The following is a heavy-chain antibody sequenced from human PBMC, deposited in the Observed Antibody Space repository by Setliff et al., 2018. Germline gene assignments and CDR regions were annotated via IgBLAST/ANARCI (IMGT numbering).Heavy chain of an antibody. J-gene: IGHJ4*02. V-gene: IGHV4-31*03. D-gene: IGHD1-26*01. CDR2: IYYTGRT. Sequence: SETLSLTCTVSGDSISNGRIYWSWLRQRPGKGLEWIGYIYYTGRTSFNPSLRSRPALSLDTSENQFSLTLTSATAADTAVYYCARGAKWGDFLNYFDYWGQGALVTVSS. CDR1: GDSISNGRIY. CDR3: ARGAKWGDFLNYFDY.